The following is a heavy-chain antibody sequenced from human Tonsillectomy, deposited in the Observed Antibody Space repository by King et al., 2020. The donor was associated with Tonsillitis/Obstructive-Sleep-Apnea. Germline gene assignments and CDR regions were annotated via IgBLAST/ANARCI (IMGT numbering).Heavy chain of an antibody. CDR2: ISGSGGST. V-gene: IGHV3-23*04. J-gene: IGHJ6*03. CDR3: AKDQKGSSPPYYYYYMDV. CDR1: GFTFSIYA. D-gene: IGHD6-6*01. Sequence: VQLVESGGGLVQPGGSLRLSCAASGFTFSIYAMSWVRQAPGKGLEWVSAISGSGGSTYYADSVKGRFTISRDNSKNTQYLQMNSLGAEDTAVYYCAKDQKGSSPPYYYYYMDVWGKGTTVTVSS.